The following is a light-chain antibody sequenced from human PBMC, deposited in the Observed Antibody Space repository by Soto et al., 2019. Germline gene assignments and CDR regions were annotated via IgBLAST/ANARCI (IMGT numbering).Light chain of an antibody. Sequence: QSVLAQPPSVSGAPGQRVAISCTGSSSNIGAGYDVQWYQQLPGATPKVLIYGDNNRPSGVPDRFSGSKSDTSASLAITGLQPEDEADYYCQSYDISLSGSWVFGGGTKLTVL. J-gene: IGLJ3*02. CDR1: SSNIGAGYD. CDR3: QSYDISLSGSWV. V-gene: IGLV1-40*01. CDR2: GDN.